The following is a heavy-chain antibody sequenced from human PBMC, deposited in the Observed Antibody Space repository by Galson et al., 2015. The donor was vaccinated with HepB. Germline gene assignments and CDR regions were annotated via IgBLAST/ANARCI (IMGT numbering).Heavy chain of an antibody. CDR3: AKDFQWNFDL. CDR1: GSTFSDHN. Sequence: SLRLSCAASGSTFSDHNMHWVRQAPVKGLEWLAIISPDGSIAYYADSVRGQFTISRDNSKNRLFLQMDGLRPEDTAMYYCAKDFQWNFDLWGQGTLVTVSS. J-gene: IGHJ4*02. D-gene: IGHD3-9*01. CDR2: ISPDGSIA. V-gene: IGHV3-30*13.